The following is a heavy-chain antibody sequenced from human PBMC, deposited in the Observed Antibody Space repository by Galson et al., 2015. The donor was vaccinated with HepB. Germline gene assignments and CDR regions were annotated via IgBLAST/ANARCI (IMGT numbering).Heavy chain of an antibody. CDR1: GYTFTSYY. CDR2: INPSGGST. V-gene: IGHV1-46*01. D-gene: IGHD3-3*01. CDR3: ARGEQVDITIFGVVIKPAPFDY. J-gene: IGHJ4*02. Sequence: SMKVSCKASGYTFTSYYMHWVRQAPGQGLEWMGIINPSGGSTSYAQKFQGRVTMTRDTSTSTVYMELSSLRSEDTAVYYCARGEQVDITIFGVVIKPAPFDYWGQGTLVTVSS.